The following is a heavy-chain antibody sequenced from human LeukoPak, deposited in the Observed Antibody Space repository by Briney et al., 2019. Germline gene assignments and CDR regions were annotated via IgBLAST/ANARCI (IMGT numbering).Heavy chain of an antibody. CDR1: GFTFSSYG. J-gene: IGHJ3*02. CDR3: ASSLLSLGDAFDI. D-gene: IGHD3-10*01. V-gene: IGHV3-33*01. CDR2: IWYDGSNK. Sequence: GGSLRLSCAASGFTFSSYGMHWVRQAPGKGLEWVAVIWYDGSNKYYADSVKGRFTISRDNSKNTLYLQMNSLRAEDTAVYYCASSLLSLGDAFDIWGQGTMVTVSS.